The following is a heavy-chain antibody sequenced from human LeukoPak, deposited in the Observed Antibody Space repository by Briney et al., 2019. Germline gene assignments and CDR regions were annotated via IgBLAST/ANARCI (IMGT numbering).Heavy chain of an antibody. CDR2: IWYDGSNK. V-gene: IGHV3-33*06. CDR1: GFTFSSYD. J-gene: IGHJ4*02. CDR3: AKDLPPDY. Sequence: GGSLRLSCAASGFTFSSYDMHWVRQAPGKGLEWVAVIWYDGSNKYYADPVKGRFTISRNNSNHTLYMQMNSLSAEDTAVYYCAKDLPPDYWGQGTLVTVSS.